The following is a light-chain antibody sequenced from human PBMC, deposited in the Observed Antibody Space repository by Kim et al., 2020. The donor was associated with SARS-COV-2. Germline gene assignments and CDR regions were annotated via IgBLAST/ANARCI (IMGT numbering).Light chain of an antibody. CDR2: RAS. J-gene: IGKJ2*01. Sequence: RATINCKSSQSVLYSSNHQNYLAWYQQKPGQPPKLLIYRASTREYGVPDRFSGSGSGTDFTLTISSLQAEDVAVYYCQQYYSTPYTFGQGTKLEI. CDR3: QQYYSTPYT. V-gene: IGKV4-1*01. CDR1: QSVLYSSNHQNY.